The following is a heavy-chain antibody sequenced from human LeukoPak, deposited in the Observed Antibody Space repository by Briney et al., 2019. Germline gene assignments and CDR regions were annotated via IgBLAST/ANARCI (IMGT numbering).Heavy chain of an antibody. D-gene: IGHD4-17*01. J-gene: IGHJ4*02. V-gene: IGHV4-38-2*02. CDR1: GYSINSGYY. CDR2: IYHSGST. CDR3: TRRGTYGDYVDY. Sequence: SETLSLTCTVSGYSINSGYYWGWLRQPPGKGLEWIGNIYHSGSTYYNPSLKSRVTISADTSTNHFSMRLTTVTAADTAVYYCTRRGTYGDYVDYWGLGTLVTVSS.